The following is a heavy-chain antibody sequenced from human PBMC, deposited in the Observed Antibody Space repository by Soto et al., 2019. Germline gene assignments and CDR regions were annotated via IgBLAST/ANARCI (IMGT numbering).Heavy chain of an antibody. CDR3: ARFVRGMAATSAYCGRGV. CDR1: GYSFTSYW. V-gene: IGHV5-10-1*01. D-gene: IGHD1-7*01. Sequence: PGESLKISCKGSGYSFTSYWISWVRQMPGKGLEWMGRIDPSDSYTNYSPSFQGHVTISADKSISTAYLQWSSLKASDTAMYYCARFVRGMAATSAYCGRGVCGQGTWGSASS. CDR2: IDPSDSYT. J-gene: IGHJ6*02.